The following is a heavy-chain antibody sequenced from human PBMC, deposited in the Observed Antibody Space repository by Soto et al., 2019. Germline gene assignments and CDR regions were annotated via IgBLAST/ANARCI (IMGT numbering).Heavy chain of an antibody. D-gene: IGHD3-3*01. J-gene: IGHJ4*02. CDR3: ARGFSNPTPFDY. Sequence: ASVKVSCKVSGYTLTELSMHWVRQAPGKGLEWMGGFDPEDGETIYAQKFQGRVTMTEDKSTSTAYMELSSLRSEDTAVYYCARGFSNPTPFDYWGQGTLVTVSS. CDR1: GYTLTELS. V-gene: IGHV1-24*01. CDR2: FDPEDGET.